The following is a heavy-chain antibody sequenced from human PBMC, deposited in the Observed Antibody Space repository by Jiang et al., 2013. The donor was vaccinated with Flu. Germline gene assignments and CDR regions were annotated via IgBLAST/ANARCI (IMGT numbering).Heavy chain of an antibody. CDR3: ARFRRGMDTFDI. J-gene: IGHJ3*02. D-gene: IGHD3-10*01. Sequence: GLVKPSETLSLTCTVSGGSVSNDIYYWSWIRQPPGKGLEWIDYIHYTGRTNYNPSLKSRVTISVDTSKNQFSLNLSSVTAADTAVYYCARFRRGMDTFDIWGQGTMATV. CDR1: GGSVSNDIYY. V-gene: IGHV4-61*01. CDR2: IHYTGRT.